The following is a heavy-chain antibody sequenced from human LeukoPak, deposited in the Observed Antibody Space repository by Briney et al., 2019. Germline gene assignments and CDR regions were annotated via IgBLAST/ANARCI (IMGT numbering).Heavy chain of an antibody. CDR3: ARRGYYGSTLLDI. CDR1: GNTFTDYW. J-gene: IGHJ3*02. D-gene: IGHD3-10*01. CDR2: IYPGDSDT. Sequence: GESLKISCKGSGNTFTDYWIGWARQMPGKGLEWLGIIYPGDSDTQYRPSFQGQVTISADKSINTAYLQWSSLKASDTAMYYCARRGYYGSTLLDIWGQGTMVTVSS. V-gene: IGHV5-51*01.